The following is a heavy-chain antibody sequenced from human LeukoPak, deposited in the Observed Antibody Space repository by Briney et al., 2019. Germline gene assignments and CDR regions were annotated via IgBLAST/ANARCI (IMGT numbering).Heavy chain of an antibody. D-gene: IGHD5/OR15-5a*01. V-gene: IGHV4-59*01. CDR1: GGYISSYY. CDR3: ARETRLPRYYYYYMDV. J-gene: IGHJ6*03. Sequence: NSSETLSLTCTVSGGYISSYYWSWVRQPPGKGLEWIGYIYYSGSTNYNPSLKSRVTISVDTSKNQFSLKLSSVTAADTAVYYCARETRLPRYYYYYMDVWGKGTTVTVSS. CDR2: IYYSGST.